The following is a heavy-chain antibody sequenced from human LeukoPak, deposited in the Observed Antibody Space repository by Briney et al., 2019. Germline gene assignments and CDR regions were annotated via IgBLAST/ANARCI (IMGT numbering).Heavy chain of an antibody. D-gene: IGHD3-22*01. V-gene: IGHV1-18*01. Sequence: ASVKVSCKASGYTFTSYGISWVRQAPGQGLEWMGWISAYNGNTNYAQKLQGRVTMTTDTSTSTAYMELRSLRSDDTAVYYCARATYYYDSSGYVDCWGQGTLVTVSS. CDR2: ISAYNGNT. J-gene: IGHJ4*02. CDR3: ARATYYYDSSGYVDC. CDR1: GYTFTSYG.